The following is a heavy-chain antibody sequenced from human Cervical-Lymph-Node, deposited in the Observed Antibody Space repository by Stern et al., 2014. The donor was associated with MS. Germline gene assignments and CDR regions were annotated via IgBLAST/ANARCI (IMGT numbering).Heavy chain of an antibody. J-gene: IGHJ2*01. Sequence: EVQLEESGGGLVQPGRSLSLACTGSGFKLGDYVISWIRQAPGKGLEWVGFTRNKDYGGTNEYAASVKRRFTISRDDSKTVAYLQMSSLQTEDTAVYYCARVLYGYSPAYWCFDLWAVAPWSLSPQ. V-gene: IGHV3-49*03. CDR2: TRNKDYGGTN. CDR3: ARVLYGYSPAYWCFDL. D-gene: IGHD5-24*01. CDR1: GFKLGDYV.